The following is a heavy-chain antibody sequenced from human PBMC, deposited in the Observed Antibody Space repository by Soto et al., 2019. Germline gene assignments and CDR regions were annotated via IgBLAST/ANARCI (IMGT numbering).Heavy chain of an antibody. CDR2: IYYSGST. V-gene: IGHV4-39*01. Sequence: QLQLQESGPGLVKPSETLSLTCTVSGGSISSSSYYWGWIRQPPGKGLEWIGSIYYSGSTYYNPSLKSRVTISVDTSKNQFSLKLSSVTAADTAVYYCARQIGTVAGTSGRQYFDYWGQGTLVTVSS. CDR3: ARQIGTVAGTSGRQYFDY. D-gene: IGHD6-19*01. CDR1: GGSISSSSYY. J-gene: IGHJ4*02.